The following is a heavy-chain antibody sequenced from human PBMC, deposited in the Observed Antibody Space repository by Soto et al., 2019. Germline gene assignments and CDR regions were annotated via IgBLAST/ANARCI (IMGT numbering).Heavy chain of an antibody. J-gene: IGHJ4*02. Sequence: QVQLQQWGAGLLKPSETLSLTCAVYGGSFSDKFWTWIRQPPGKGLEWIGEINHSGSSNYNPSLKSRVTISVDTSKNQFSLNLNSVTAADTAIYYCARGGNGDYVFDYWGQGTLVTVSS. D-gene: IGHD4-17*01. CDR2: INHSGSS. V-gene: IGHV4-34*01. CDR1: GGSFSDKF. CDR3: ARGGNGDYVFDY.